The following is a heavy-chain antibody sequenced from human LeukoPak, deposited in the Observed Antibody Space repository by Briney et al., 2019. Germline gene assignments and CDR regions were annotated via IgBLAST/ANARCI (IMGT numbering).Heavy chain of an antibody. D-gene: IGHD6-13*01. CDR1: GFTFSSYS. V-gene: IGHV3-21*04. J-gene: IGHJ4*02. CDR3: AKDSRTGAADGPSRFDY. Sequence: GGSLRLSCAASGFTFSSYSMNWVRQAPGKGLEWVSSISSSSSYIYYADSVKGRFTISRDNAKNSLYLQMNSLRAEDTAVYYCAKDSRTGAADGPSRFDYWGQGTLVTVSS. CDR2: ISSSSSYI.